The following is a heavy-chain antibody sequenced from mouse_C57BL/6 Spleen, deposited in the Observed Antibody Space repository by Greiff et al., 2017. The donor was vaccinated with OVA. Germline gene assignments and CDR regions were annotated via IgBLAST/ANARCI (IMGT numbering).Heavy chain of an antibody. Sequence: VKLMESGAELVMPGASVKLSCKASGYTFTSYWMHWVKQRPGQGLEWIGEIDPSDSYTNYNQKFKGKSTLTVDKSSSTAYMQLSSLTSEDSAVYYCARHYGSSTWYFDVWGTGTTVTVSS. D-gene: IGHD1-1*01. J-gene: IGHJ1*03. CDR1: GYTFTSYW. V-gene: IGHV1-69*01. CDR3: ARHYGSSTWYFDV. CDR2: IDPSDSYT.